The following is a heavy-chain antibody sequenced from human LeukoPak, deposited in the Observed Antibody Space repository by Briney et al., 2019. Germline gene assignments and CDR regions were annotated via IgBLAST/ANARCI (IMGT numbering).Heavy chain of an antibody. D-gene: IGHD3-22*01. J-gene: IGHJ4*02. CDR2: INDGGSIT. CDR3: ARLLRDDSRTVPAFDY. Sequence: GGSLRLSCAASGFTFSDFAMSWVRQAPGKGLEWVSTINDGGSITYYADSVKGRFTISRDNSKNTLYLQMNSLRAEDTAIYFCARLLRDDSRTVPAFDYWGQGTLVTVSS. V-gene: IGHV3-23*01. CDR1: GFTFSDFA.